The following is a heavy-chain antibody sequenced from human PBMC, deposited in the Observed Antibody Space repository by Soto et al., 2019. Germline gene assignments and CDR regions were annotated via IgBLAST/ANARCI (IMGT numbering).Heavy chain of an antibody. J-gene: IGHJ6*02. CDR1: GYNFTTYW. CDR2: IYPGDSDT. Sequence: PVASLKISCKGSGYNFTTYWICWVRQMPGKGLEWMGIIYPGDSDTRYSPSFQGQVTISADKSISTAYLQWSSLKASDTAMYYCARRAYYYDSSGYGGDGMDVWGQGTTVTVSS. CDR3: ARRAYYYDSSGYGGDGMDV. D-gene: IGHD3-22*01. V-gene: IGHV5-51*01.